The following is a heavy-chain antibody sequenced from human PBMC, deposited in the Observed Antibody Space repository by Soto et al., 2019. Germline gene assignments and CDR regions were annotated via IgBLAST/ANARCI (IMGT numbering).Heavy chain of an antibody. CDR1: GGSINSGGSF. CDR3: ASGLYEPNWFDS. CDR2: LSHTGNT. J-gene: IGHJ5*01. V-gene: IGHV4-31*03. D-gene: IGHD3-22*01. Sequence: QVQLQESGPGLVKPSQTLSLICTVSGGSINSGGSFWTWIRQHPGRAPEWIGYLSHTGNTYYNTSLKSRVLMSVDRSKNLLSLRLSSVTAADTAVYYCASGLYEPNWFDSWGQGTLVTVSS.